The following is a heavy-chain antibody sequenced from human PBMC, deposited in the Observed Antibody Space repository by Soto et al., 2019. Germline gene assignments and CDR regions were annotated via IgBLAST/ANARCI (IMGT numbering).Heavy chain of an antibody. CDR1: GGSFSGYY. D-gene: IGHD4-17*01. CDR2: INHSGST. V-gene: IGHV4-34*01. CDR3: ARGFRDYGGTYYFDY. J-gene: IGHJ4*02. Sequence: SETLSLTCAVYGGSFSGYYWSWIRQPPGKGLEWIGEINHSGSTNYNPSLKSRVTISVDTSKNQFSLKLSSVTAADTAVYYCARGFRDYGGTYYFDYWGQGTLVTVSS.